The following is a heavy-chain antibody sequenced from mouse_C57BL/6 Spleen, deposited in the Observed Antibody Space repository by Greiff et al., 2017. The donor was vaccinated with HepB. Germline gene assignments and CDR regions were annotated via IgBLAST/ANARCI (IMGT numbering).Heavy chain of an antibody. CDR2: IYPGGGYT. V-gene: IGHV1-63*01. D-gene: IGHD1-1*01. Sequence: VQLQQSGAELVRPGTSVKMSCKASGYTFTNYWIGWAKQRPGHGLEWIGDIYPGGGYTNYNEKFKGKATLTADKSSSTAYMQVSSLTSEDSAIYYCARSGITTGSFDYWGQGTTLTVSS. CDR1: GYTFTNYW. CDR3: ARSGITTGSFDY. J-gene: IGHJ2*01.